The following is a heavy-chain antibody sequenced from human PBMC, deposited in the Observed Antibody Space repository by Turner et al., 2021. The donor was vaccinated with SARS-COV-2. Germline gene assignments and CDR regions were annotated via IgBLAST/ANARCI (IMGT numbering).Heavy chain of an antibody. CDR3: ARDVLVAAGYAMDV. V-gene: IGHV3-33*01. CDR1: GFTFRSYG. Sequence: QVQLVESGGGVVQPGRSLRLSCAASGFTFRSYGMHWVRQAPGKGLEWVAVIWYDGRNKYYADSVKGRFTISRDNSKNTLYLQMNSLRAEDTAVYYCARDVLVAAGYAMDVWGQGTTVTVSS. D-gene: IGHD2-15*01. CDR2: IWYDGRNK. J-gene: IGHJ6*02.